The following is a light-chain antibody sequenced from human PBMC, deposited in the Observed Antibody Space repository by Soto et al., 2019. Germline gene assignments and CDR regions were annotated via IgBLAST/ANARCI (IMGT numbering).Light chain of an antibody. CDR2: GAS. V-gene: IGKV3D-20*02. J-gene: IGKJ2*01. CDR3: QQRGAWPPYT. Sequence: EIVLTQSPDTLSLSPGERATLSCRASQSISSTQLVWYQQRPGQAPSLLIFGASSRATGIPDRFSGSGSGTDFTLTISGLEPEDFAVYYCQQRGAWPPYTFGPGTKVEMK. CDR1: QSISSTQ.